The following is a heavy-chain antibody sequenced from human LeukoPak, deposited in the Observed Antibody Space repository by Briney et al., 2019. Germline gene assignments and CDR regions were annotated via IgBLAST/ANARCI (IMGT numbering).Heavy chain of an antibody. CDR2: INPSGGST. V-gene: IGHV1-46*01. CDR3: ARDGYGDYALQYYFDY. J-gene: IGHJ4*02. Sequence: ASVKVSCKASGYTFTGYYMHWVRQAPGQGLEWMGIINPSGGSTSYAQKFQGRVTMTRDTSTSTVYMELSSLRSEDTAVYYCARDGYGDYALQYYFDYWGQGTLVTVSS. CDR1: GYTFTGYY. D-gene: IGHD4-17*01.